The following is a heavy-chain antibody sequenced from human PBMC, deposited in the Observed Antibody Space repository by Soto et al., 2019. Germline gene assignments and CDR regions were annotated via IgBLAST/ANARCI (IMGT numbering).Heavy chain of an antibody. D-gene: IGHD6-19*01. Sequence: ASVKVSCKASGYTFTSYAMHWVRQAPGQRLEWMGWINAGNGNTKYSQKFQGRVTITRDTSASTAYMELSSLRSEDTAVYYCARHIQWLVSPYFDYWGQGTLVTVSS. CDR1: GYTFTSYA. CDR2: INAGNGNT. CDR3: ARHIQWLVSPYFDY. J-gene: IGHJ4*02. V-gene: IGHV1-3*01.